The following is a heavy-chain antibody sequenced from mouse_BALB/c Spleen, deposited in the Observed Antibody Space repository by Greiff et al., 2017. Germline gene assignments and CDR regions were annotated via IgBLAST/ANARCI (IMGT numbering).Heavy chain of an antibody. CDR3: TRDGAYSWFAY. J-gene: IGHJ3*01. D-gene: IGHD2-10*01. CDR2: ISSGGSYT. V-gene: IGHV5-6-4*01. CDR1: GFTFSSYT. Sequence: EVKLMESGGGLVKPGGSLKLSCAASGFTFSSYTMSWVRQTPEKRLEWVATISSGGSYTYYPDSVKGRFTISRDNAKNTLYLQMSSLKSEDTAMYYCTRDGAYSWFAYWGQGTLVTVSA.